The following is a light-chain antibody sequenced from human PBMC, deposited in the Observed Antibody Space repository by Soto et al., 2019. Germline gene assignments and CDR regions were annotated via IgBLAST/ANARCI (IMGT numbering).Light chain of an antibody. V-gene: IGKV4-1*01. J-gene: IGKJ4*01. CDR2: WAS. CDR1: QSILHSANNENF. CDR3: QQYYNTPLT. Sequence: DIVMTQSPDSLAVPLGERATINCKSSQSILHSANNENFLAWYQQKAGQPPKLLLYWASTRESGIPDRFSGSGSGTDFNLTISSLQAEDVAVYYCQQYYNTPLTFGGGTKVEIK.